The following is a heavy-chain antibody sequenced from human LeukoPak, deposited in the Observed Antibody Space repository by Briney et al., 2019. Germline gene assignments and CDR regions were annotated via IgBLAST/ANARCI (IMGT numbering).Heavy chain of an antibody. Sequence: ASVKVSCKASGYTFTSYDINWVRQPTGQGLEWMGWMNPNSGNTGYAQKFQGRVTMTRNTSISTAYMELSSLRSEDTAVYYCASSYYYGSGSYYREHYYYYYMDVWGKGTTVTVSS. CDR2: MNPNSGNT. D-gene: IGHD3-10*01. V-gene: IGHV1-8*01. CDR3: ASSYYYGSGSYYREHYYYYYMDV. CDR1: GYTFTSYD. J-gene: IGHJ6*03.